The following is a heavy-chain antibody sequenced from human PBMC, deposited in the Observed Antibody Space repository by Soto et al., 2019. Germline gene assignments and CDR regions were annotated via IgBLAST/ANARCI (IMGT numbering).Heavy chain of an antibody. D-gene: IGHD7-27*01. Sequence: GSLRLSCAASEFTFSSYAMHWVRQAPGKGLEWVAGTSDDGSKKYYADSVKGRFTISRDNSKDLLYLQMDSLRVEDTAVYTCARDRGDGGGRGYYYYYFGLDVWGQGTTVTVSS. CDR1: EFTFSSYA. CDR3: ARDRGDGGGRGYYYYYFGLDV. J-gene: IGHJ6*02. CDR2: TSDDGSKK. V-gene: IGHV3-30*04.